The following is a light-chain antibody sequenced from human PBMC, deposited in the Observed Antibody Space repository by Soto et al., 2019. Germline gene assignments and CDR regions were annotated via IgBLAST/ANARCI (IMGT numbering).Light chain of an antibody. J-gene: IGLJ1*01. CDR3: ASYTTTSTRV. Sequence: QSVLTQPASVSGSPGQSIAISCTGTSSDVGAYDYVSWYQQHPDKASKLMIYEVSNRPSGVSDRFSGSKSFNAATLTFSGLQAEDEADYYCASYTTTSTRVFGTGTKVTVL. CDR1: SSDVGAYDY. CDR2: EVS. V-gene: IGLV2-14*03.